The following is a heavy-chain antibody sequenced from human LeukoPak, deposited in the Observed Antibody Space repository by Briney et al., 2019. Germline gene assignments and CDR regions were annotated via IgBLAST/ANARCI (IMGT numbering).Heavy chain of an antibody. CDR2: ISSSSSYI. Sequence: GGSLRLSCAASGFTFSGYSMTWVRQAPGKGLEWVSSISSSSSYIYYADSVKGRFTISRDNAKKSLYLQMNSLRAEDSAVYYCARDYCSSTSCYFDYWGQGTLVTVSS. CDR1: GFTFSGYS. V-gene: IGHV3-21*01. D-gene: IGHD2-2*01. J-gene: IGHJ4*02. CDR3: ARDYCSSTSCYFDY.